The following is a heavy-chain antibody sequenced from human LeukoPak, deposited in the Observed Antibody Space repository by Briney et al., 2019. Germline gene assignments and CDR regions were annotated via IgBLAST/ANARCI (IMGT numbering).Heavy chain of an antibody. Sequence: GGSLRLSCAASGFTFSSYAMSWVRQAPGKGLEWVSAISGSGGSTYYADSVKGRFTISRDNSKNTLYLQMNSLRAEDTAVYYCARLLVGDPKFQAYYFDYWGQGTLVTVSS. CDR1: GFTFSSYA. CDR3: ARLLVGDPKFQAYYFDY. D-gene: IGHD2-15*01. CDR2: ISGSGGST. J-gene: IGHJ4*02. V-gene: IGHV3-23*01.